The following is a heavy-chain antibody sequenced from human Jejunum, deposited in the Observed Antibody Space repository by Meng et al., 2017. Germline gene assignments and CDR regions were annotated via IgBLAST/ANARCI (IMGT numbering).Heavy chain of an antibody. Sequence: GESLKISCGVSGLTFREAWVSWVRQAPGKGLEWVGRIKGTTAGGTVDYAAPVKGRFTISRDDSKNTVYLQMNRLKTEDTGVYFCTHVRDPSSWSFGTWCQGTQVTVSS. CDR1: GLTFREAW. V-gene: IGHV3-15*07. J-gene: IGHJ5*02. CDR2: IKGTTAGGTV. CDR3: THVRDPSSWSFGT. D-gene: IGHD6-13*01.